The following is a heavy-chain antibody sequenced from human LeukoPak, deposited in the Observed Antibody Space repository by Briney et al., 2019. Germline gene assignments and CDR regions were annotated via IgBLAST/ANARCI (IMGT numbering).Heavy chain of an antibody. CDR2: IYSGDST. V-gene: IGHV3-66*02. CDR3: AREAYYHDSSGYYYPDY. Sequence: PGGSLRLSCAASGFTVSTNYMSWVRQAPGMGLEWVSIIYSGDSTSYTDSVKGRFTISRDSSKNTPYLQMNSLRAEDTAVYFCAREAYYHDSSGYYYPDYWGQGTLVTVSS. J-gene: IGHJ4*02. D-gene: IGHD3-22*01. CDR1: GFTVSTNY.